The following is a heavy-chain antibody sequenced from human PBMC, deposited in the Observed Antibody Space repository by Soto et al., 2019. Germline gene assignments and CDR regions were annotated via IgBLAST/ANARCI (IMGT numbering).Heavy chain of an antibody. V-gene: IGHV1-18*01. CDR3: ARDGRKHLWVEGLNAMDV. CDR1: GYTFTTYG. Sequence: QIQLVQSGPEVKKPGASVKVSCKASGYTFTTYGISWVRLAPGQGLEWMGWISGYNGQTNYGQKFRGRVTITTDTSTXPXXMELRSLTSDDTAIYYCARDGRKHLWVEGLNAMDVWGQGTTVTVSS. CDR2: ISGYNGQT. J-gene: IGHJ6*02. D-gene: IGHD5-18*01.